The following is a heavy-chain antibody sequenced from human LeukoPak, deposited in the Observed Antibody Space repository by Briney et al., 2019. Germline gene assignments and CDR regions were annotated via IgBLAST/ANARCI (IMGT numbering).Heavy chain of an antibody. J-gene: IGHJ3*02. CDR3: ASRGVTMIVSHSFYI. D-gene: IGHD3-22*01. CDR2: IYNGGST. Sequence: PGGSLRLSYAASGFTLSSQYMSWVRQAPGKGLEWVSVIYNGGSTYYADSVKGRFTISRDNSKNTLYLQMNSLRAEDTAVYYCASRGVTMIVSHSFYICGQGTMVTVSS. V-gene: IGHV3-66*01. CDR1: GFTLSSQY.